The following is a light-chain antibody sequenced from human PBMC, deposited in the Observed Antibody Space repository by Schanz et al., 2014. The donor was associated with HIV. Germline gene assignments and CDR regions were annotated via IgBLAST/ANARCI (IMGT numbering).Light chain of an antibody. CDR1: QSSSTY. V-gene: IGKV3-15*01. Sequence: EIVLTQSPGTLSLSPGERATLSCRASQSSSTYLAWYQHKPGQAPRLVMYGASTRATGVPARFTGSGSGTEFTLTISSLQSEDFAVYYCQQYDSWPPGTFGPGTKVDLK. CDR3: QQYDSWPPGT. CDR2: GAS. J-gene: IGKJ3*01.